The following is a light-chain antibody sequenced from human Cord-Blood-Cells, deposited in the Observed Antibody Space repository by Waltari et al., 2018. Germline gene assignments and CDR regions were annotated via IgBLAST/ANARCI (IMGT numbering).Light chain of an antibody. J-gene: IGKJ3*01. CDR2: DAS. CDR3: QQYNIYD. Sequence: DIQMTQSPSTLSASVGDRVTITCRASQSISSWLAWYQQKPGKAPKLLIYDASSLESGVPTRFSGSGSGTEFTLTISSLQPDDVATYYCQQYNIYDFGPGTKVDIK. CDR1: QSISSW. V-gene: IGKV1-5*01.